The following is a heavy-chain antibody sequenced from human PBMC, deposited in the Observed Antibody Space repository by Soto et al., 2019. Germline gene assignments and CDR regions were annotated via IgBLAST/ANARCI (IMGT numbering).Heavy chain of an antibody. CDR1: GGSISSYY. CDR2: IYHSGST. Sequence: SETLSLTCTVSGGSISSYYWSWIRQPPGKGLEWIGYIYHSGSTNYNPSLKSRVTLSVDTSKNQFSLKVSSVTAADTAVYCCARLHCISPTCVPLDPWGQGTLVTVS. D-gene: IGHD2-2*01. V-gene: IGHV4-59*08. J-gene: IGHJ5*02. CDR3: ARLHCISPTCVPLDP.